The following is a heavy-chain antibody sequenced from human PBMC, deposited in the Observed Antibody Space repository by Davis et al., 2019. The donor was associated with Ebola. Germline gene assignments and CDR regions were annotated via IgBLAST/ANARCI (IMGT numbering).Heavy chain of an antibody. CDR1: GFSFSAYW. J-gene: IGHJ4*02. CDR3: ATTQWLREFDN. V-gene: IGHV3-74*01. D-gene: IGHD6-19*01. CDR2: IFSDESTT. Sequence: GESLKISCAASGFSFSAYWIHWVRQVPGKGLVWVSRIFSDESTTNYADSVKGRFTISRDKSNNTLYLEMSSLRVDDTAVYYCATTQWLREFDNWGQGTLVTVSS.